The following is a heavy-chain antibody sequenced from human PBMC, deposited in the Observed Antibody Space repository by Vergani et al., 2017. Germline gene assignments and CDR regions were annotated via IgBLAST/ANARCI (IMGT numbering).Heavy chain of an antibody. D-gene: IGHD3-22*01. Sequence: QLQLQESGPGLVKPSETLSLTCTVSGGSISSSSYYWGWIRQPPGKGLEWIGSIYYSGSTYYNPSLKSRVTISVDTSKNQFSLKLSSVTAADTAVYYCATQYYYDSSGYGAYYGMDVWGQGTTVTVSS. CDR3: ATQYYYDSSGYGAYYGMDV. V-gene: IGHV4-39*07. CDR1: GGSISSSSYY. CDR2: IYYSGST. J-gene: IGHJ6*02.